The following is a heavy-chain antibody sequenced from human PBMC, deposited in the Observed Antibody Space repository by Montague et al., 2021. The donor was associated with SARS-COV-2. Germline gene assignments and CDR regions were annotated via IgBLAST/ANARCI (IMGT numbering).Heavy chain of an antibody. CDR2: INYSGSN. J-gene: IGHJ4*02. V-gene: IGHV4-59*01. D-gene: IGHD3-10*01. Sequence: SETLSLTCSVSGGSIGSYYWSSLRQPPGKGLEWIVHINYSGSNTYSPPFKSRGTISIDTPKTQFSFTLSSVTAAATAVYYCSRSLDPSGTYYLAYWGQGTLVTVSS. CDR3: SRSLDPSGTYYLAY. CDR1: GGSIGSYY.